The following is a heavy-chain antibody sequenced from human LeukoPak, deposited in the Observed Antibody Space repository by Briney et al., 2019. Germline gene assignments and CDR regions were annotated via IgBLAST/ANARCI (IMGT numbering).Heavy chain of an antibody. J-gene: IGHJ2*01. CDR3: ARVIVSSGYSLDWYFDL. D-gene: IGHD3-22*01. CDR1: GGSISSGDYY. Sequence: SETLSLTCTVSGGSISSGDYYWSWIRQPPGKGLEWIGYIYYSGSTYYNPSLKSRVTISVDTSKNQFSLKLSSVTAADTAVYYCARVIVSSGYSLDWYFDLWGRGTLVTVSS. V-gene: IGHV4-30-4*01. CDR2: IYYSGST.